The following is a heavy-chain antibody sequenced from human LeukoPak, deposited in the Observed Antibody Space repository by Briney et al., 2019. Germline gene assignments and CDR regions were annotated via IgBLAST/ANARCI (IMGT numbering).Heavy chain of an antibody. J-gene: IGHJ4*02. Sequence: SETLSLTCTVSGDSISSSVYYWTWIRQTPGKELEWIGTMYYTGSTYYSPSLKSRVTISVDTSKNQFSLKLSSVTAADTAVYYCARAFGGVVDYWGQGTLVTVSS. D-gene: IGHD3-16*01. CDR2: MYYTGST. V-gene: IGHV4-39*07. CDR3: ARAFGGVVDY. CDR1: GDSISSSVYY.